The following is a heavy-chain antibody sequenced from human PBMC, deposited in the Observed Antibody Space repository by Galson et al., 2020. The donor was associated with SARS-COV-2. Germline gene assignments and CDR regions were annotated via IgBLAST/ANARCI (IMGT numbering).Heavy chain of an antibody. CDR2: IRYDGSNK. CDR3: AKLSVTMIGVGDY. J-gene: IGHJ4*02. V-gene: IGHV3-30*02. Sequence: GGSLRLSCAASGFTFSSYGMHWVRQAPGKGLEWVAFIRYDGSNKYYADSVKGRFTISRDNSKNTLYLQMNSLRAEDTAVYYCAKLSVTMIGVGDYWGQGTLVTVSS. D-gene: IGHD3-22*01. CDR1: GFTFSSYG.